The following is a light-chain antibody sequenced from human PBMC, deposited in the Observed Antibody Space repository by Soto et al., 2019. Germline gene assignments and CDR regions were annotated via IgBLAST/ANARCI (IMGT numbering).Light chain of an antibody. Sequence: EIVLTQSPGTLSLYPGERATLACRASQSVSSSYLAWYQQKPGQAPRLLIYVASSRATGIPDRFSGSGSRTDFTLTISTLEPEDFAVYYCQQYGNSPPYTFGQGTKLEIK. CDR1: QSVSSSY. CDR3: QQYGNSPPYT. V-gene: IGKV3-20*01. J-gene: IGKJ2*01. CDR2: VAS.